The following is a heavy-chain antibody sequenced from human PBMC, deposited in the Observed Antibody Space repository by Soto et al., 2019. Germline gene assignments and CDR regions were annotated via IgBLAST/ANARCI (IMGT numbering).Heavy chain of an antibody. CDR3: ARRWELPTTDYYYGMDV. CDR1: GGSFSPNY. D-gene: IGHD1-26*01. V-gene: IGHV4-59*08. Sequence: SATLRLTCIVAGGSFSPNYCAWLRQPPGKGLEWIGYIYYGGTNSYNPSLKSRVTITSETSKSRFSLKLSSVTAADTAVYYCARRWELPTTDYYYGMDVWGQGTTVT. CDR2: IYYGGTN. J-gene: IGHJ6*02.